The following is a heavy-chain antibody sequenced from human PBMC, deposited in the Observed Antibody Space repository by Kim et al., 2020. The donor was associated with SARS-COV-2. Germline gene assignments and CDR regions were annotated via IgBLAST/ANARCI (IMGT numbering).Heavy chain of an antibody. Sequence: GVSLRLSCAASGFTFSSYGMHWVRQAPGKGLEWVAVISYDGSNKYYADSVKGRFTISRDNSKNTLYLQMNSLRAEDTAVYYCAKVAWFGELGPFDPWGQGTLVTVSS. D-gene: IGHD3-10*01. CDR3: AKVAWFGELGPFDP. V-gene: IGHV3-30*18. CDR2: ISYDGSNK. J-gene: IGHJ5*02. CDR1: GFTFSSYG.